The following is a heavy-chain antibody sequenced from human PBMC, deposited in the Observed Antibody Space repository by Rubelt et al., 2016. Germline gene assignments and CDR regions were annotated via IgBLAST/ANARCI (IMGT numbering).Heavy chain of an antibody. CDR3: AKDSTWAFDF. Sequence: CGGNLVQPGGSLRLSCAASGFTFRRYWMHWVRQAPGKGLVWVSRINEVGSNTNYADSVEGRFTISSDSSKNTLYLQMNNLRVEDSAVYHCAKDSTWAFDFWGQGTRVTVSS. V-gene: IGHV3-74*01. CDR2: INEVGSNT. J-gene: IGHJ4*02. CDR1: GFTFRRYW.